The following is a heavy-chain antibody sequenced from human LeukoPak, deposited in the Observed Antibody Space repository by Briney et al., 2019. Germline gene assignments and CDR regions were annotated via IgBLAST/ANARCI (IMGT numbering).Heavy chain of an antibody. CDR3: ARRYDKNAFDI. J-gene: IGHJ3*02. CDR1: GGTFSSYA. V-gene: IGHV1-69*06. CDR2: IIPIFGTA. D-gene: IGHD3-10*01. Sequence: ASVKVSCKASGGTFSSYAISWVRQAPGQGLEWMGAIIPIFGTANYAQKFQGRVTITADKSTSTAYMELSSLRSEDTAVYYCARRYDKNAFDIWGQGTMVTVSS.